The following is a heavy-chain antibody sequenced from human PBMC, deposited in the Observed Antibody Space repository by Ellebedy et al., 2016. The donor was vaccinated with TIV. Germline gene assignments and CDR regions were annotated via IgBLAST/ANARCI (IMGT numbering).Heavy chain of an antibody. J-gene: IGHJ4*02. Sequence: PGGSLRLSCVASGFTFSSYAITWVRQAPGKGLEWVSAISARGGSTYYADSVRGRFTISRDNSKNTLYLQMNSLRAEDTAVYYCGKEELVAVTPYLDYWGQGTLVTVSS. D-gene: IGHD2-15*01. CDR3: GKEELVAVTPYLDY. CDR1: GFTFSSYA. CDR2: ISARGGST. V-gene: IGHV3-23*01.